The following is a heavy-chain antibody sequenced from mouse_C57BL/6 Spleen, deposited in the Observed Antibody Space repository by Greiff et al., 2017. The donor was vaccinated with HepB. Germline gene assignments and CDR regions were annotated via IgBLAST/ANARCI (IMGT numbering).Heavy chain of an antibody. D-gene: IGHD2-3*01. CDR3: ARVGYDGYYGYFDV. CDR1: GYTFTSYW. J-gene: IGHJ1*03. Sequence: QQSCKASGYTFTSYWMHWVKQRPIQGLEWIGNIDPSDSETHYNQKFKDKATLTVDKSSSTAYMQLSSLTSEDSAVYYCARVGYDGYYGYFDVWGTGTTVTVSS. CDR2: IDPSDSET. V-gene: IGHV1-52*01.